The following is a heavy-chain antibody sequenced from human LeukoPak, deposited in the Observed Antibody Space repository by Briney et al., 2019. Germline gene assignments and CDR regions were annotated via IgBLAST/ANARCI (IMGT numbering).Heavy chain of an antibody. V-gene: IGHV4-34*01. CDR2: INHTGRT. D-gene: IGHD3-10*01. CDR3: ARGRLLWFGGGNQEFDY. CDR1: GGSFSGPY. J-gene: IGHJ4*02. Sequence: ASETLSLTCAVYGGSFSGPYWSWIRQPPGKGLEWIGEINHTGRTYYNPSLKSRVTISVDTSKSQFSLKLTSVTAADTAVYYCARGRLLWFGGGNQEFDYWGQGTLVTVSS.